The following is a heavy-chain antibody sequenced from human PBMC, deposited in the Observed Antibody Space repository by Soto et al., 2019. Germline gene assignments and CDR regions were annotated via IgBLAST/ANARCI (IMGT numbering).Heavy chain of an antibody. CDR1: GGSISSGGYY. V-gene: IGHV4-31*03. Sequence: QVQLQESGPGLAKPSQTLSLTCTVSGGSISSGGYYWSWIRQHPGKGLEWIGYIYYSGSTYYNPSLKSRVTISVDTSKNQSSLKLSSVTAADTAVYYCARYVIGGQGGYYLDYWGQGTLVTVSS. CDR3: ARYVIGGQGGYYLDY. D-gene: IGHD3-16*01. J-gene: IGHJ4*02. CDR2: IYYSGST.